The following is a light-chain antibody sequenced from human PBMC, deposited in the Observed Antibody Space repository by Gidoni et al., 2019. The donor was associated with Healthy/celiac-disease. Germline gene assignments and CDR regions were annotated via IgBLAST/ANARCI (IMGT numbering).Light chain of an antibody. CDR2: AAS. V-gene: IGKV3-11*01. CDR1: QSVSSY. CDR3: QQRSNWL. Sequence: EIVLTQSPATLSLSPGERATLSCRASQSVSSYLAWYQQTPGQAPRLLIYAASNRATGIPARFSGSGSGTDFTLTISSLEPEDFAVYYCQQRSNWLFGGGTKVEIK. J-gene: IGKJ4*01.